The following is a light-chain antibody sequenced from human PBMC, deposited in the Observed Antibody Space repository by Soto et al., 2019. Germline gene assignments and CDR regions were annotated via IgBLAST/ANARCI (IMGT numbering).Light chain of an antibody. V-gene: IGKV3-20*01. J-gene: IGKJ2*01. CDR1: QVIGSRY. CDR3: QQFGSSIPHT. Sequence: EIVMTQSPGTLSLSPGERATISCRASQVIGSRYLAWYHQKSGQAPRLLIYGASSRATGIPDRFSGSGSGTDFTLTISRLEPEFFGVYYCQQFGSSIPHTFVQGTKLEIK. CDR2: GAS.